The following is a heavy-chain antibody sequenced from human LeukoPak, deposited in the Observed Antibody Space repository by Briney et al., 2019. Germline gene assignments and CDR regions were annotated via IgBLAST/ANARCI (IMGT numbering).Heavy chain of an antibody. CDR1: GGSISSYY. D-gene: IGHD4-17*01. V-gene: IGHV4-59*08. J-gene: IGHJ4*02. CDR3: ARVDYGASKGYYFDY. Sequence: SETLSLTCTVSGGSISSYYWSWIRQPPGKGLEWIGHIYFSGRTNYNPSLKSRVTISVDTSKNQFSLKLSSVTAADTAVYYCARVDYGASKGYYFDYWGQGTLVTVSS. CDR2: IYFSGRT.